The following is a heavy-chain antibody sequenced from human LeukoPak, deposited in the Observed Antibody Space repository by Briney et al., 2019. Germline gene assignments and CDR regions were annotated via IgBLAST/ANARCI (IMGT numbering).Heavy chain of an antibody. V-gene: IGHV1-18*01. CDR3: ARDISWGGYYYYGMDV. Sequence: GASVKVSCKTSGYPFTGNYINWLRQAPGQGLEWMGWISAYNGNTNYAQKLQGRVTMTTDTSTSTAYMELRSLRSDDTAVYYCARDISWGGYYYYGMDVWGQGTTVTVSS. CDR1: GYPFTGNY. J-gene: IGHJ6*02. D-gene: IGHD6-13*01. CDR2: ISAYNGNT.